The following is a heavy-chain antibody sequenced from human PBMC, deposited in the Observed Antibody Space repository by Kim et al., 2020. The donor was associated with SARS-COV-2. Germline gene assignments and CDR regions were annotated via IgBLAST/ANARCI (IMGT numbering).Heavy chain of an antibody. V-gene: IGHV4-39*01. Sequence: SETLSLTCTVSGGSISSSSYYWGWIRQPPGKELEWIGSIYYSGSTYYNPSLKSRATISVDTSKNQFTLKLSSVTAADTAVYYCARLPRLGIYYYYYMDVWGKGTTVTVSS. D-gene: IGHD7-27*01. CDR1: GGSISSSSYY. J-gene: IGHJ6*03. CDR3: ARLPRLGIYYYYYMDV. CDR2: IYYSGST.